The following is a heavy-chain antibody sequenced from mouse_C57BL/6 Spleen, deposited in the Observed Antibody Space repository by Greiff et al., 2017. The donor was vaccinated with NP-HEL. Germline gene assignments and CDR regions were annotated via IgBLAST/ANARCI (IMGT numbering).Heavy chain of an antibody. J-gene: IGHJ4*01. V-gene: IGHV1-64*01. CDR2: IHPNSGST. CDR3: ARPDTTVAYAMDY. D-gene: IGHD1-1*01. Sequence: QVQLKQPGAELVKPGASVKLSCKASGYTFTSYWMHWVKQRPGQGLEWIGMIHPNSGSTNYNEKFKSKATLTVDKSSSTAYMQLSSLTSEDSAVYYCARPDTTVAYAMDYWGQGTSVTVSS. CDR1: GYTFTSYW.